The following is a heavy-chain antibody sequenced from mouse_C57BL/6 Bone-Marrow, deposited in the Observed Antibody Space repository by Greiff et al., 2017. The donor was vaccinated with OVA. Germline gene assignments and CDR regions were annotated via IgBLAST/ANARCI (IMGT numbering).Heavy chain of an antibody. CDR1: GYTFTDYY. CDR3: AMRSYYGSSYWYFDV. CDR2: INPYNGGT. V-gene: IGHV1-19*01. Sequence: VQLQQSGPVLVKPGASVKLSCKASGYTFTDYYMNWVKQSHGKSLEWIGVINPYNGGTSYNQKFKGKATLTVDKSSSTAYMELNSLTSEDSAVYYWAMRSYYGSSYWYFDVWGTGTTVTVSS. D-gene: IGHD1-1*01. J-gene: IGHJ1*03.